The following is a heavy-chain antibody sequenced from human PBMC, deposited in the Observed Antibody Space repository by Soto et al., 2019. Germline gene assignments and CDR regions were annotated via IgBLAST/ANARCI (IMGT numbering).Heavy chain of an antibody. CDR2: INSSGRTI. V-gene: IGHV3-23*05. D-gene: IGHD1-26*01. J-gene: IGHJ6*02. CDR1: GLDFSSEV. Sequence: GGSLRLSCAASGLDFSSEVMCWVRQAPGKGLEWVSSINSSGRTIYHADSMRGRFAISRDNSKNSLYLQLNNLRVDDTAVYYCAKVGPSYYYGMDVWGQGTTVTVSS. CDR3: AKVGPSYYYGMDV.